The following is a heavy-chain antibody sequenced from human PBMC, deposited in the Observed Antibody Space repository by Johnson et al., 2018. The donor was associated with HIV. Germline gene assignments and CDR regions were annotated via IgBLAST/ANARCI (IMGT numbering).Heavy chain of an antibody. V-gene: IGHV3-30*04. D-gene: IGHD5-12*01. CDR2: ISYDGSNK. Sequence: QVQLVESGGGVVQPGRSLRLSCAASGFTFSSYAMHWVRQAPGKGLEWVAVISYDGSNKYYADSVKGRFTISRDNSKNTLYLQMNSLRAKDTAVYYCAKDISQWLIRAFDIWGQGTMVTVSS. CDR1: GFTFSSYA. CDR3: AKDISQWLIRAFDI. J-gene: IGHJ3*02.